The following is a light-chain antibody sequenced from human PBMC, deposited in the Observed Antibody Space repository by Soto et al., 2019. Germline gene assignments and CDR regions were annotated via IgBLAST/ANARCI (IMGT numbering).Light chain of an antibody. V-gene: IGLV4-69*02. CDR3: QTWGTGILV. Sequence: QPVLTQSPSASASLGASVKFTCTLSSGHSSYAIAWHQQQPEKGPRYLMKVDSDGRHSKGDGIPDRFSGSSSGAERYLTISSLQSEDEADYYCQTWGTGILVFGGGTKLTVL. J-gene: IGLJ3*02. CDR2: VDSDGRH. CDR1: SGHSSYA.